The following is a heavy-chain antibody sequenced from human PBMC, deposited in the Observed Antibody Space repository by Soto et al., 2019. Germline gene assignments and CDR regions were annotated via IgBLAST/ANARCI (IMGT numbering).Heavy chain of an antibody. D-gene: IGHD2-15*01. CDR1: GYTFTSYG. CDR3: ARDGPIVVVVAAPDY. CDR2: ISAYNGNT. V-gene: IGHV1-18*01. J-gene: IGHJ4*02. Sequence: GASVKVSCKASGYTFTSYGISWVRQAPGQGLEWMGWISAYNGNTNYAQKLQGRVTMTTDTSTSTAYMELRSLRSDDTAVYYCARDGPIVVVVAAPDYWGQGTLVTVSS.